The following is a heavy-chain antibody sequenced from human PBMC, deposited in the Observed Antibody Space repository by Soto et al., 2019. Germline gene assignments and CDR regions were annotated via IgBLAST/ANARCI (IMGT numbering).Heavy chain of an antibody. D-gene: IGHD6-6*01. J-gene: IGHJ5*02. Sequence: SGPTLVNPTETLTLTCTVSGFSLSNARMGVSWIRQPPGKALEWLAHIFSNDEKSYSTSLKSRLTISKDTTKSQVVLTRTNMDPVDTATYYCARIEYSSSRFDPWGQGTLVTVSS. V-gene: IGHV2-26*01. CDR3: ARIEYSSSRFDP. CDR1: GFSLSNARMG. CDR2: IFSNDEK.